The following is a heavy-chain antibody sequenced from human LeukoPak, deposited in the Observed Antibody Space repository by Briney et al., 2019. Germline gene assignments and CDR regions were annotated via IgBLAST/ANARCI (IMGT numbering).Heavy chain of an antibody. J-gene: IGHJ4*02. CDR2: IYYSGST. D-gene: IGHD1-26*01. V-gene: IGHV4-39*07. CDR1: GGSISSSSYY. Sequence: SETLSLTCTVSGGSISSSSYYWGWIRQPPGKGLEWIGSIYYSGSTYYNPSLKSRVTISVDTSKNQFSLKLSSVTAADTAVYYCARRVVSGSYPGGFDYWGQGTLVTVSS. CDR3: ARRVVSGSYPGGFDY.